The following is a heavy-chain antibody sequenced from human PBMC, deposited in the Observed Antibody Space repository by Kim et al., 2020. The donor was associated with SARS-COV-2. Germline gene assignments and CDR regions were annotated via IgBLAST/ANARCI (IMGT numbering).Heavy chain of an antibody. CDR2: IIPIFGTA. J-gene: IGHJ6*02. V-gene: IGHV1-69*13. CDR1: GGTFSSYA. Sequence: SVKVSCKASGGTFSSYAISWVRQAPGQGLEWMGGIIPIFGTANYAQKFQGRVTITADESTSTAYMELSSLRSEDTAVYYCARGGYDILTGYRPTDYYYYGIDGWGQGTTVTGSS. CDR3: ARGGYDILTGYRPTDYYYYGIDG. D-gene: IGHD3-9*01.